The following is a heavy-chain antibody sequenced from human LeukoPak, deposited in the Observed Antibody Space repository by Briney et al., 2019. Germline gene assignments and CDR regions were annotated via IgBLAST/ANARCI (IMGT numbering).Heavy chain of an antibody. J-gene: IGHJ4*02. D-gene: IGHD3-3*01. CDR3: ARVKYYDFWSGPQKKTKQIDY. V-gene: IGHV4-34*01. CDR2: INHSGST. Sequence: SETLSLTCAVYGGSFSDYYWSWIRQPPGKGLEWIGEINHSGSTNYNPSLKSRVTISVDTSKNQFSLKLSSVTAADTAVYYCARVKYYDFWSGPQKKTKQIDYWGQGTLVTVSS. CDR1: GGSFSDYY.